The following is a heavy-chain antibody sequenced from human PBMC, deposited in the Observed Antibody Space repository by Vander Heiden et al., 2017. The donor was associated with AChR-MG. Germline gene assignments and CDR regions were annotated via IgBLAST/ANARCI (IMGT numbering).Heavy chain of an antibody. J-gene: IGHJ3*02. CDR3: AADPPWFGVQNDAFDI. V-gene: IGHV1-58*01. Sequence: QMQLVQSGPEVKKPGTSVKVSCKASGFTFTSSAVQWVRQARGQRLEWIGWIVVGSGNTNYAQKFQERVTITRDMSTSTAYMELSSLRSEDTAVYYCAADPPWFGVQNDAFDIWGQGTMVTVSS. CDR2: IVVGSGNT. D-gene: IGHD3-10*01. CDR1: GFTFTSSA.